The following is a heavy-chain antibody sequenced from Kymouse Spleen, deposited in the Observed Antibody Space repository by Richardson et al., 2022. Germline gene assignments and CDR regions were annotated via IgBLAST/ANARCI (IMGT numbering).Heavy chain of an antibody. Sequence: QVQLQQWGAGLLKPSETLSLTCAVYGGSFSGYYWSWIRQPPGKGLEWIGEINHSGSTNYNPSLKSRVTISVDTSKNQFSLKLSSVTAADTAVYYCARGLRAVAGNWFDPWGQGTLVTVSS. J-gene: IGHJ5*02. CDR1: GGSFSGYY. D-gene: IGHD6-19*01. V-gene: IGHV4-34*01. CDR2: INHSGST. CDR3: ARGLRAVAGNWFDP.